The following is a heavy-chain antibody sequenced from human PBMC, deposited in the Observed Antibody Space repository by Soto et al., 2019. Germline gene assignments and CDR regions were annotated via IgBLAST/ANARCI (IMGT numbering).Heavy chain of an antibody. J-gene: IGHJ5*02. CDR2: IYHSGST. D-gene: IGHD6-13*01. CDR3: AREGVGAAGTDNWFDP. Sequence: PSETLSLTCAVSGGSISSSNWWSWVRQPPGKGLEWIGEIYHSGSTNYNPSLKSRVTISVDKSKNQFSLRLSSVTAADTAVYYCAREGVGAAGTDNWFDPWGQGTLVTVSS. CDR1: GGSISSSNW. V-gene: IGHV4-4*02.